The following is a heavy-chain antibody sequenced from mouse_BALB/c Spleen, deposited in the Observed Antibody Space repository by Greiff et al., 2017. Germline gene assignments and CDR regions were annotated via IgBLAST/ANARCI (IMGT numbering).Heavy chain of an antibody. CDR2: IYPGSGST. V-gene: IGHV1S22*01. CDR1: GYTFTSYW. CDR3: ARDGNYVAWFAY. Sequence: LQQPGSELVRPGASVKLSCKASGYTFTSYWMHWVKQRHGQGLEWIGNIYPGSGSTNYDEKSKSKGTLTVDTSSSTAYMHLSSLTSEDSAVYYCARDGNYVAWFAYWGQGTLVTVSA. D-gene: IGHD2-1*01. J-gene: IGHJ3*01.